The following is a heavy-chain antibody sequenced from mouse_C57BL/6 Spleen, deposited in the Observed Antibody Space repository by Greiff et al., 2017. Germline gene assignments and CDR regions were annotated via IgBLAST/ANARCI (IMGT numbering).Heavy chain of an antibody. D-gene: IGHD2-4*01. Sequence: VQLQQSGAELARPGASVKMSCKASGYTFTSYTMHWVKQRPGPGLEWIGYINPSSGYTKYNQKFKDKATLTADKSSSTAYMQLSSLTSEDSAVYYCAEDGYDYALDYWGQGTTLTVSS. J-gene: IGHJ2*01. V-gene: IGHV1-4*01. CDR1: GYTFTSYT. CDR3: AEDGYDYALDY. CDR2: INPSSGYT.